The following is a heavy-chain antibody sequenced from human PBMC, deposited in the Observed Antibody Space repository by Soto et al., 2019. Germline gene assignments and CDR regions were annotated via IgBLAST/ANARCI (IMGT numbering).Heavy chain of an antibody. J-gene: IGHJ4*02. V-gene: IGHV3-21*04. CDR2: VSKSDYT. CDR3: AREDSIIIPAVSDF. Sequence: LRLSCVVYGFPFNNYGINWVRQAPGKGLEWVSTVSKSDYTYYSDLVKGRFTISRDNAKNTVSLQMNTLRAEDTAVYFCAREDSIIIPAVSDFWGQGTLVTVSS. CDR1: GFPFNNYG. D-gene: IGHD2-2*01.